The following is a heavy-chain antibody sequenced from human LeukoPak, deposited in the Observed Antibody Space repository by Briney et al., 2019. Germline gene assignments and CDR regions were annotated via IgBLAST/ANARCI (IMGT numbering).Heavy chain of an antibody. CDR1: GYTFTGYY. J-gene: IGHJ4*02. D-gene: IGHD4-23*01. CDR3: ARGGYGGNFLDY. V-gene: IGHV1-2*02. CDR2: INPNSGGT. Sequence: ASVTVSFKASGYTFTGYYMHWVRQAPGQGLEWMGWINPNSGGTNYAQKFQGRVTMTRDTSISTAYMELSRLRSDDTAVYYCARGGYGGNFLDYWGQGTLVTVSS.